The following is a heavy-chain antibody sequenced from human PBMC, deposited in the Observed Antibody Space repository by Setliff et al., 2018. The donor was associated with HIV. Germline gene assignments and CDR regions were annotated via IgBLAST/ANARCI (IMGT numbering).Heavy chain of an antibody. J-gene: IGHJ3*02. CDR3: AGDTMWAFDI. CDR2: ISSSSSYI. CDR1: GFTFSSYS. V-gene: IGHV3-21*01. Sequence: PGGSLRLSCAASGFTFSSYSMNWVRQAPGKGLEWVSSISSSSSYIYYADSVKGRFSISRDNAKKSPYLQMNSLRADDTAVYYCAGDTMWAFDIWGQGTLVTVSS. D-gene: IGHD3-10*02.